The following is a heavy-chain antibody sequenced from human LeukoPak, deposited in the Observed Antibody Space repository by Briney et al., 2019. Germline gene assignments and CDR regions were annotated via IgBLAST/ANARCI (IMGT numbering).Heavy chain of an antibody. V-gene: IGHV3-30*18. CDR3: AKDAYGSGRIDY. Sequence: GGSLRLSCAASGFTFSSYGMHWVRQAPGKGLEWVAVISYDGSNKCYADSVKGRFTISRDNSKNTLYLQMNSLRAADTAVYYCAKDAYGSGRIDYWGQGTLVTVSS. J-gene: IGHJ4*02. CDR1: GFTFSSYG. CDR2: ISYDGSNK. D-gene: IGHD3-10*01.